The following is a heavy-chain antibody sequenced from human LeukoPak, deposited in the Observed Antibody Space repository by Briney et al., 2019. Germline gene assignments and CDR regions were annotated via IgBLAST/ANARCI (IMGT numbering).Heavy chain of an antibody. CDR1: GFSFKNYA. Sequence: GGPLSLPCVAPGFSFKNYAIIWVRQPPGKGLEWVSLIIGSSGSTFYADSVKGRFTISRDRSKNTLYLQMNSLRAEDTAVYYCAKGAYDYIEIAYFDYWGQGSLVTVSS. D-gene: IGHD5-12*01. J-gene: IGHJ4*02. V-gene: IGHV3-23*01. CDR2: IIGSSGST. CDR3: AKGAYDYIEIAYFDY.